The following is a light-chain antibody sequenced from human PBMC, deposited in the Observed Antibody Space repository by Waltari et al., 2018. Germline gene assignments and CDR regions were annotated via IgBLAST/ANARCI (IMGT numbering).Light chain of an antibody. CDR2: EVS. V-gene: IGLV2-14*01. Sequence: QSALTQPASVSGSPGQSITISCTGTSSDVGTYNYVSWYQQHPDKAPKLMIYEVSYRPSGVSIRFSGSKSGNTASLSISGLQAEYEADYYCSLYISSSTYWVFGGGTKLTVL. CDR3: SLYISSSTYWV. CDR1: SSDVGTYNY. J-gene: IGLJ3*02.